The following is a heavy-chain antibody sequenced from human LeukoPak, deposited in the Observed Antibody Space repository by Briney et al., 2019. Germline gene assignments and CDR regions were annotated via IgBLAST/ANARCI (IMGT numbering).Heavy chain of an antibody. CDR1: GGSISSYY. V-gene: IGHV4-59*01. J-gene: IGHJ5*02. CDR3: ARGPNWFDP. Sequence: SETLSLTCTVSGGSISSYYWSWIRQPPGKGLEWIGYIYYSGSTNYNPSLKSRVTISVDTCKNQFSLKLSSVTAADTAVYYCARGPNWFDPWGQGTLVTVSS. CDR2: IYYSGST.